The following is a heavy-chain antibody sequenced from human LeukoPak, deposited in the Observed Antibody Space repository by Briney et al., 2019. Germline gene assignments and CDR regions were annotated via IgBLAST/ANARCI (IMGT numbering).Heavy chain of an antibody. CDR1: GGSISSYY. D-gene: IGHD6-13*01. Sequence: SETLSLTCTVSGGSISSYYWSWIRQSPGKGLEWIGYIYYSGSPTYYPSLKSRVTISLDTSKNQFSLKLSSVTAADTAVYYCASSSASGDWFDPWGQGTLVTVSS. V-gene: IGHV4-59*08. CDR3: ASSSASGDWFDP. CDR2: IYYSGSP. J-gene: IGHJ5*02.